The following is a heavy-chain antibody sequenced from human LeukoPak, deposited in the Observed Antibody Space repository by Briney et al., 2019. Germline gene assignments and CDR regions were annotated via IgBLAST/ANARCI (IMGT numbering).Heavy chain of an antibody. J-gene: IGHJ6*02. Sequence: GGSLRLSCAASGFTFSSYAMSWVRQAPGKGLEWVSAISGSGGSTYYADSVKGRFTISRDNSKNTLYLQMNSLRAEDTAVYYCARGMVRGVIISLYYGMDVRGQGTTVTVSS. CDR2: ISGSGGST. CDR1: GFTFSSYA. V-gene: IGHV3-23*01. D-gene: IGHD3-10*01. CDR3: ARGMVRGVIISLYYGMDV.